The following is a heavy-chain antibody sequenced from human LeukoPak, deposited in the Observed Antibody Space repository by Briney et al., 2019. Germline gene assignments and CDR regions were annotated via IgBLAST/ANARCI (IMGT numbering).Heavy chain of an antibody. CDR3: ARGGSYGSGSYYPYYYYYMDV. CDR1: GGSFSGYY. V-gene: IGHV4-34*01. CDR2: INHSGST. Sequence: SETLSLTCAVYGGSFSGYYWSWIRQPPGKGLEWIGEINHSGSTNYNPSLKSRVTIPVDTSKNQFSLKLSSVTAADTAVYYCARGGSYGSGSYYPYYYYYMDVWGKGTTVTVSS. D-gene: IGHD3-10*01. J-gene: IGHJ6*03.